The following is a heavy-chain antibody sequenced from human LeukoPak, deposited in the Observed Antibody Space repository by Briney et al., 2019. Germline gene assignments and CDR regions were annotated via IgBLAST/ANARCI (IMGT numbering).Heavy chain of an antibody. D-gene: IGHD3-22*01. Sequence: GGSLRLSCAASGFPFTSYAMSWVRQAPGKGLEWVSVISDIGDSTYYADSVKGRITVSRDNSKAPLYLQMNSLRAEDTAVYSCAQGLGGDYDSSGSSSVTFDYWGQGTLVTVSS. CDR3: AQGLGGDYDSSGSSSVTFDY. V-gene: IGHV3-23*01. CDR1: GFPFTSYA. CDR2: ISDIGDST. J-gene: IGHJ4*02.